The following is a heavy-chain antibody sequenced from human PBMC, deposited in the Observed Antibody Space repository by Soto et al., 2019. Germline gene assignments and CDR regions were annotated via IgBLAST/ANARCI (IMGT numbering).Heavy chain of an antibody. D-gene: IGHD3-3*01. J-gene: IGHJ4*02. CDR1: GFSLSNARMG. V-gene: IGHV2-26*01. CDR3: ARMGHYDFWSGYYFDY. CDR2: IFSNDEK. Sequence: QVTLKESGPVLVKPTETLTLTCTVSGFSLSNARMGVSWIRQPPGKALEWLTHIFSNDEKSYSTSLKSRLTISKDTSKSQVVLTMTNMDPVYTATYYCARMGHYDFWSGYYFDYWGQGTLVTVSS.